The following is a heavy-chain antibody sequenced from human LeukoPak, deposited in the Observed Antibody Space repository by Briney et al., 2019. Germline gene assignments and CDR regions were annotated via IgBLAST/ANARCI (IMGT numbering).Heavy chain of an antibody. J-gene: IGHJ3*02. CDR2: ISSSSSYI. CDR3: ARDLSSGWYGLYAFDI. V-gene: IGHV3-21*01. D-gene: IGHD6-19*01. Sequence: PGGSLRLSCAASGFTFSSYSMNWVRQAPGKGLEWVSSISSSSSYIYYADSVKGRFTISRDNAKNSLYLQMNSLRAEDTAVYYCARDLSSGWYGLYAFDIWGQGTMVTVSS. CDR1: GFTFSSYS.